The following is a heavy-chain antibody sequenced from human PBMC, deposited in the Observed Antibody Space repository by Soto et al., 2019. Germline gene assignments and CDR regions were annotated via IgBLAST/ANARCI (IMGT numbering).Heavy chain of an antibody. Sequence: QVQLHESGPGLVKPSGTLALTCAVSGGSIRSSNWWSWVRQPPGKGLEWIGAIYHSGSTNYNPSLKSRVTISVDKSKNQFSLKLSSVTAADTAVYYCARDYCSGGSCYSEYWGQGTLVTVSS. CDR2: IYHSGST. CDR1: GGSIRSSNW. D-gene: IGHD2-15*01. CDR3: ARDYCSGGSCYSEY. J-gene: IGHJ4*02. V-gene: IGHV4-4*02.